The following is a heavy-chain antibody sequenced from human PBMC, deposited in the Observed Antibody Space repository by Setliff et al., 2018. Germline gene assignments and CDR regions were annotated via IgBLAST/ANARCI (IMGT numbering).Heavy chain of an antibody. CDR2: ISPDGTIS. Sequence: HPGGSLRLSCAASGDSGFSFSSYAMSWVRQAPGKGLVWVSRISPDGTISNYADSVKGRFTISRDNAKYTLYLQMNSLRGEDTAVYFCACIDWGENFYNMDAWGKGTAVTVSS. CDR1: GDSGFSFSSYA. CDR3: ACIDWGENFYNMDA. D-gene: IGHD7-27*01. J-gene: IGHJ6*03. V-gene: IGHV3-74*01.